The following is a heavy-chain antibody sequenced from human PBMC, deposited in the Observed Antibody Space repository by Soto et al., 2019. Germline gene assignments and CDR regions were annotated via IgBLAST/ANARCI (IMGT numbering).Heavy chain of an antibody. J-gene: IGHJ4*02. D-gene: IGHD2-15*01. Sequence: QITLKESGPPLVSPAQTLTLTCAFSGFSLTTTRMGVAWIRQPPGKALEWLALIYWGDDKRYSPSLKNRLTVSKDTSTNRVVLTITNISPDDTGTYFCAHAGDFDLLSFDRWGPGTLVTVSS. CDR1: GFSLTTTRMG. CDR2: IYWGDDK. V-gene: IGHV2-5*02. CDR3: AHAGDFDLLSFDR.